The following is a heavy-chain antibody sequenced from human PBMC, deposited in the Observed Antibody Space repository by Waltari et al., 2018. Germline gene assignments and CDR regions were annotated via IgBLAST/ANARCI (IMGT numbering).Heavy chain of an antibody. CDR3: VKDGYEFWSGYYNA. Sequence: QVQLVESGGGVVQPGRSLRLSCAASGFTFSSYGMHWVRQAPGKGLEWVAVISYDGSNKYYADSVKGRFTISRDNSKNTVFLDMTNVKAEDTAVYFCVKDGYEFWSGYYNAWGQGTVVTVSS. CDR1: GFTFSSYG. V-gene: IGHV3-30*18. D-gene: IGHD3-3*01. CDR2: ISYDGSNK. J-gene: IGHJ5*02.